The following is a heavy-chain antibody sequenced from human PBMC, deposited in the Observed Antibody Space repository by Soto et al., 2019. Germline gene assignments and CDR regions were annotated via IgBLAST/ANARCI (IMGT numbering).Heavy chain of an antibody. CDR1: GFTFSSYS. Sequence: SGGSLRLSCAASGFTFSSYSMNWVRQAPGKGLEWVSSISSSSSYIYYADSVKGRFTISRDNAKNSLYLQMNSLRAEDTAVYYCARDLLTTVTTWDYYYGMDVWGQGTTVTVSS. CDR3: ARDLLTTVTTWDYYYGMDV. CDR2: ISSSSSYI. V-gene: IGHV3-21*01. D-gene: IGHD4-17*01. J-gene: IGHJ6*02.